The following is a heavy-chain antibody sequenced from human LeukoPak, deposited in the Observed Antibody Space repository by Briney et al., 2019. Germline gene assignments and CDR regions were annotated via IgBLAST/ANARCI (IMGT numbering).Heavy chain of an antibody. CDR3: AKVGERIQLWLGAVDY. J-gene: IGHJ4*02. D-gene: IGHD5-18*01. CDR1: GFTLSSYA. CDR2: SSGSGGST. V-gene: IGHV3-23*01. Sequence: GGSLRLSCAASGFTLSSYAMSWVRQAPGKGLEWVSASSGSGGSTYYADSVKGRFTISRDNSKNTLYLQMNSLRAEDTAVYYCAKVGERIQLWLGAVDYWGQGTLVTVSS.